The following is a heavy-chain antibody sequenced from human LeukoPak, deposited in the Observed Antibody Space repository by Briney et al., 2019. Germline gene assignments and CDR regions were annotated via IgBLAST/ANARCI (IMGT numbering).Heavy chain of an antibody. CDR2: INPNSGGT. J-gene: IGHJ4*02. V-gene: IGHV1-2*02. Sequence: ASVKVCCKASGYTFTGCYLHWLRQAPGQGVEWMGWINPNSGGTNYAQKFQGRVTMTRDTSISTAYMELSRLRFDDMAIYYCARDGGLDYWGQGTLVTVSS. D-gene: IGHD3-10*01. CDR3: ARDGGLDY. CDR1: GYTFTGCY.